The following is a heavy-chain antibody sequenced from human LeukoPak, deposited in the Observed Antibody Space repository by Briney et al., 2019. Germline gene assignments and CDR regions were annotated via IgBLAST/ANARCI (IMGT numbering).Heavy chain of an antibody. CDR2: ISGSGDNT. D-gene: IGHD3-22*01. J-gene: IGHJ4*02. CDR3: AKYFDSSGYYYLGYFDN. CDR1: GFSFSSYA. V-gene: IGHV3-23*01. Sequence: PGGSLRLSCAASGFSFSSYAMTWVRQAPGKGLECVSPISGSGDNTYYADSEKGRFTISRDNSKDMLYLQMNSLRAEDTAVYYCAKYFDSSGYYYLGYFDNWGQGTLVTVSS.